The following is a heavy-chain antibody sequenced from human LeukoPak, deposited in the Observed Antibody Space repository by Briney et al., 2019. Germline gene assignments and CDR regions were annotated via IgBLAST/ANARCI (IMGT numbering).Heavy chain of an antibody. CDR1: GFTVSSNY. V-gene: IGHV3-53*01. CDR2: IYSGGST. D-gene: IGHD6-19*01. CDR3: ASSRRDSSGWYVC. J-gene: IGHJ4*02. Sequence: GGSLRLSCAASGFTVSSNYMSWVRQAPGKGLEWVSVIYSGGSTYYADSVKGRFTISRDNSKNTLYLQMNSLRAEDTAVYYCASSRRDSSGWYVCWGQGTLVTVSS.